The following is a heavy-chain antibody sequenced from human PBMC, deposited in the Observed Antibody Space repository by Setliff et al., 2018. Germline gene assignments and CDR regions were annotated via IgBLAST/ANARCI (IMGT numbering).Heavy chain of an antibody. CDR1: GGSISSSSYY. D-gene: IGHD3-3*01. J-gene: IGHJ4*02. CDR3: ARERMYYNFWSGYSDY. V-gene: IGHV4-39*07. CDR2: IYYSGST. Sequence: LSLTCTVSGGSISSSSYYWGWIRQPPGKGLEWIGSIYYSGSTYYNPSLKSRVTISVDTSKNQFSLKLSSVTAADTAVYYCARERMYYNFWSGYSDYWGQGTQVTVSS.